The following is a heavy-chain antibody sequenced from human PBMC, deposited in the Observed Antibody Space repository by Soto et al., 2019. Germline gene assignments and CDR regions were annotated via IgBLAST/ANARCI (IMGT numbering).Heavy chain of an antibody. D-gene: IGHD2-8*01. CDR3: ARNGAIDY. V-gene: IGHV4-30-4*01. CDR1: GGSISSGDYY. J-gene: IGHJ4*02. CDR2: ILYSGTT. Sequence: QVQLQESGPGLVKPSQTLSLTCTVSGGSISSGDYYWSWIRQPPGKGLEWIGYILYSGTTNYNPSLESRLTISVDTSKNQFSLKLTSVTAADTAVYCWARNGAIDYWGRGMQVTVSS.